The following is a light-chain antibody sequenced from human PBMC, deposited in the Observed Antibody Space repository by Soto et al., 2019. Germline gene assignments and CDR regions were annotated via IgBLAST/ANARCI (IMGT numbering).Light chain of an antibody. CDR3: QQYNSWPPIT. CDR2: GAS. V-gene: IGKV3-15*01. Sequence: EIVMTHSPASLSVSPGERATLSFSASQSISTNLAWFQHKPGQAPRLLIYGASTRATGIPARFSGSGSGTESTLTINSLQSDDFAVYFCQQYNSWPPITFGQGTRLEIK. CDR1: QSISTN. J-gene: IGKJ5*01.